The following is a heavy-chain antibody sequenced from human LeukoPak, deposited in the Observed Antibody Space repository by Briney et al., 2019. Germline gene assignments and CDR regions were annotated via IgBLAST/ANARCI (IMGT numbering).Heavy chain of an antibody. CDR2: MYTSGST. V-gene: IGHV4-61*02. J-gene: IGHJ4*02. Sequence: SQTLSLTCTVSGGSINSGTYYWSWIRQPDGKGLEWIGRMYTSGSTNYNPSLESRVTISVDTSKNQFSLKLSSVTAADTAVYYCARGEKGSSSGSINYWGQGTLVTVSS. CDR1: GGSINSGTYY. D-gene: IGHD6-6*01. CDR3: ARGEKGSSSGSINY.